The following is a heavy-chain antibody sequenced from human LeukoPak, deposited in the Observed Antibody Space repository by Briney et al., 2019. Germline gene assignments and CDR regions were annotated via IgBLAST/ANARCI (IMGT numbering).Heavy chain of an antibody. Sequence: GGSLRLSCAASGFTFSNAWMSWVRQAPGKGLEWVSSISSSSSYIYYADSVKGRFTISRDNAKNSLYLQMNSLRAEDTAVYYCTPLEIVVVINGVAFDIWGQGTMVTVSS. CDR3: TPLEIVVVINGVAFDI. V-gene: IGHV3-21*01. D-gene: IGHD3-22*01. CDR2: ISSSSSYI. CDR1: GFTFSNAW. J-gene: IGHJ3*02.